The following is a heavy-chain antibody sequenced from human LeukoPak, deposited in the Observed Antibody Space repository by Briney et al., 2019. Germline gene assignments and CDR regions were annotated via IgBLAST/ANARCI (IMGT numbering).Heavy chain of an antibody. CDR3: ARGPPPRYSSGWNYFDY. J-gene: IGHJ4*02. V-gene: IGHV3-66*01. CDR1: GFTVSSNY. Sequence: GGSLRLSCAASGFTVSSNYMSWVRQAPGKGLEWVSVIYSGGSTYYADSVKGRFTISRDNYKNTLYLQMNGLGAEDTAVYYCARGPPPRYSSGWNYFDYWGQGTLVTVSS. D-gene: IGHD6-19*01. CDR2: IYSGGST.